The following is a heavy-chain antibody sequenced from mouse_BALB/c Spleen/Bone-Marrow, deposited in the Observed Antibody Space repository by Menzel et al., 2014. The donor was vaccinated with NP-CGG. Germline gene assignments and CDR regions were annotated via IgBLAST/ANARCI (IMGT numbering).Heavy chain of an antibody. Sequence: VQVVESGPELVKPGASVKISCKASGYRFTSYYIHWVKQRPGQGLEWIGWIFPVSVNNKYNEKFKGKATLTADTSSSTAYMQLSSLTSEDSAVYFCARGKDAMDYWGQGTSVTVSS. J-gene: IGHJ4*01. CDR3: ARGKDAMDY. CDR2: IFPVSVNN. CDR1: GYRFTSYY. V-gene: IGHV1-66*01.